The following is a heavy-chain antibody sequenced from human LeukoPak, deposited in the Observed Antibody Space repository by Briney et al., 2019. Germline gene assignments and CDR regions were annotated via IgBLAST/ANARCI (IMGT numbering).Heavy chain of an antibody. V-gene: IGHV4-59*01. CDR1: GGSISSYY. Sequence: SETLSLTCSVSGGSISSYYWSWIRQPPGKGLEWIGYIYYSGSTKYNPSLKSRVTISVDTSNNQFSLRLSSVTAADTAVYYCASYVAADGSHYFDYWSQGTLVTVSS. CDR2: IYYSGST. CDR3: ASYVAADGSHYFDY. J-gene: IGHJ4*02. D-gene: IGHD6-13*01.